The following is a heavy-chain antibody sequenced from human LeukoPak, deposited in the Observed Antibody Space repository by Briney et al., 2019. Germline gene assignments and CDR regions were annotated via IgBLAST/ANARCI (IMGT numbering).Heavy chain of an antibody. CDR1: GFTFSSYA. CDR3: AKDFPVRGVIQGAFDI. CDR2: ISGSGGST. J-gene: IGHJ3*02. Sequence: PGGSLRLSCAASGFTFSSYAMSWVRQAPGKGLEWVSAISGSGGSTYYADSVKGRFTISRDNSKNTLYLQMNSLRAEDTAVYYCAKDFPVRGVIQGAFDIWGQGTMVTVSS. V-gene: IGHV3-23*01. D-gene: IGHD3-10*01.